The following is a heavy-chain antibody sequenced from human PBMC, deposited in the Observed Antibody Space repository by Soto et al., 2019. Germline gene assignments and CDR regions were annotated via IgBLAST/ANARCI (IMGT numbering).Heavy chain of an antibody. CDR1: GGSISSSSYY. V-gene: IGHV4-39*01. J-gene: IGHJ6*02. Sequence: PSETLSLTCTVSGGSISSSSYYWGWIRQPPGKGLEWIGSIYYSGSTYYNPSLKSRVTISVDTSKNQFSLKLSSVTAADTAVYYCARADPQQPYYYYYGMDVWGQGTTVTVSS. CDR3: ARADPQQPYYYYYGMDV. CDR2: IYYSGST. D-gene: IGHD6-13*01.